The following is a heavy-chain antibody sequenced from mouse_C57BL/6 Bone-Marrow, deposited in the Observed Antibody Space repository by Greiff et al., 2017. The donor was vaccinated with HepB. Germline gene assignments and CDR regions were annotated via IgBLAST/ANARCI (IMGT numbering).Heavy chain of an antibody. CDR2: IYPGDGDT. CDR3: ARWIDGSYAMDY. V-gene: IGHV1-80*01. CDR1: GYAFSSYW. Sequence: VKVVESGAELVKPGASVKISCKASGYAFSSYWMNWVKQRPGKGLEWIGQIYPGDGDTNYNGKFKGKATLTADKSSSTAYMQLSSLTSEDSAVYFCARWIDGSYAMDYWGQGTSVTVSS. J-gene: IGHJ4*01.